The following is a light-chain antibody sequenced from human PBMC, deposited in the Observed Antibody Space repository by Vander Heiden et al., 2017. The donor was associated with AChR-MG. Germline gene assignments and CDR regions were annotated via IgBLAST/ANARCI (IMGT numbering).Light chain of an antibody. CDR2: DNN. V-gene: IGLV1-51*01. CDR3: GTWDSSLSAHVV. Sequence: QSVLTQPPSVSAAPGQTVTISCSRRSSNIGNNYVSWYQQLPGTAPKLLIYDNNKRPSGIPDRFSGSKSGTSATLGITGLQTGDEADYYCGTWDSSLSAHVVFGGGTKLTVL. CDR1: SSNIGNNY. J-gene: IGLJ2*01.